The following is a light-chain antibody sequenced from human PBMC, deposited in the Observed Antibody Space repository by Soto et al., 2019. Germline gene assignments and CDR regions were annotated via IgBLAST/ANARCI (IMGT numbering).Light chain of an antibody. J-gene: IGLJ1*01. CDR1: SGDVGGYNY. V-gene: IGLV2-14*01. CDR2: EVS. Sequence: QSALTQPASVSGSPGQSITIPCTGTSGDVGGYNYVSWYQEHPGEAPKLLIYEVSQRPSGVSNRVTGSKSGNTASLTISGIQAEDEADYYCNSYRSTSITVFGTGTKLTVL. CDR3: NSYRSTSITV.